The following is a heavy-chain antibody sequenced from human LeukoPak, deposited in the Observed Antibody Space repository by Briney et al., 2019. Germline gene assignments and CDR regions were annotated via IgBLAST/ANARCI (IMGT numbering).Heavy chain of an antibody. CDR2: IYYSRST. CDR3: ARVGDDYGMFDC. D-gene: IGHD4-17*01. Sequence: SETLSLTCTVSGGSISSYYWSWIRQPPGKGLEWIGYIYYSRSTNYNPSLKSRVTISVDTSKNQFSLKLSSVTAADTAVYYCARVGDDYGMFDCWGQGTLVTVSS. CDR1: GGSISSYY. V-gene: IGHV4-59*01. J-gene: IGHJ4*02.